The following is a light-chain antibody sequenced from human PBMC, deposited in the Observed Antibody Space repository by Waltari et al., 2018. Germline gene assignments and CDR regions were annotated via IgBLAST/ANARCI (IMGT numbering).Light chain of an antibody. J-gene: IGLJ2*01. CDR2: DVS. V-gene: IGLV2-14*03. Sequence: QSALTQPASVSGSPGQPIPIHSPGTKDDLGAYTHVSWYKLPPGQAPKLIIYDVSKRPSGVSDRFSGSKSANTASLTISDLQAEDDNDYYCSSYTTGRTVVIFGGGTKLTVL. CDR3: SSYTTGRTVVI. CDR1: KDDLGAYTH.